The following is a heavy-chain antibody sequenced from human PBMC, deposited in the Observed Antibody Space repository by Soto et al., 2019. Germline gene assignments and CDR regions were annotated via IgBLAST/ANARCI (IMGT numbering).Heavy chain of an antibody. J-gene: IGHJ6*03. CDR2: IFSNDEK. Sequence: QVTLKESGPVLVKPTETLTLTCTVSEFSLSNARMGVSWIRQPPGKALEWLAHIFSNDEKSYSTSLKSRLTISKDTSKSQVVLTMTNMVPVDTATYYCARISGYKLSSYHYYHMDVWGKGTTVTVSS. CDR3: ARISGYKLSSYHYYHMDV. CDR1: EFSLSNARMG. D-gene: IGHD5-12*01. V-gene: IGHV2-26*01.